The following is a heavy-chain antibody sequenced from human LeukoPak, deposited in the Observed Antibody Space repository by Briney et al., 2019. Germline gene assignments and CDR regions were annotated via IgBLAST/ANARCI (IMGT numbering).Heavy chain of an antibody. CDR2: IRSRGNNYAT. J-gene: IGHJ2*01. CDR1: GFTFSGSP. D-gene: IGHD3-22*01. CDR3: TSLTYYYDNGGLLDWYFDL. V-gene: IGHV3-73*01. Sequence: GGSLRLSCAASGFTFSGSPVHWVCQASGKGLEWVGRIRSRGNNYATAYAASVKGRFTISRDDSKNTAYLQMNSLKTEDTAVYSCTSLTYYYDNGGLLDWYFDLWGRGTLVTVSS.